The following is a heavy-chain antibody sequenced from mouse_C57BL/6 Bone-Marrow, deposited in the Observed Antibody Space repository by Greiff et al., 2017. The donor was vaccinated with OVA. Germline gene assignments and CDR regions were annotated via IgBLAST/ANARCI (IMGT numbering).Heavy chain of an antibody. Sequence: EVNVVESGGGLVKPGGSLKLSCAASGFTFSSYAMSWVRQTPEKRLEWVATISDGGSYTYYPDNVKGRFTISRDNAKNNLYLQMSHLKSEDTAMYYCARGELVDYFDYWGQGTTLTVSS. CDR1: GFTFSSYA. CDR2: ISDGGSYT. V-gene: IGHV5-4*03. J-gene: IGHJ2*01. D-gene: IGHD4-1*01. CDR3: ARGELVDYFDY.